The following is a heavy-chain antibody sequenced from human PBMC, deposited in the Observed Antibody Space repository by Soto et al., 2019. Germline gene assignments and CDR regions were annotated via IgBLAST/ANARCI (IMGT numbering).Heavy chain of an antibody. V-gene: IGHV1-18*01. D-gene: IGHD2-2*01. J-gene: IGHJ5*02. CDR3: VRDLAGGGDCSTISCSAENWLDP. Sequence: QVQLVQSGAEVKEPGASVRVSCKASSYTFIRFGISWVRQAPGQGLEWMGWISAYNGNTNYAQKFQGRFTMTTDTSTSTAYMELRSLRSDDTAVYYCVRDLAGGGDCSTISCSAENWLDPWGQGSLVTVSS. CDR1: SYTFIRFG. CDR2: ISAYNGNT.